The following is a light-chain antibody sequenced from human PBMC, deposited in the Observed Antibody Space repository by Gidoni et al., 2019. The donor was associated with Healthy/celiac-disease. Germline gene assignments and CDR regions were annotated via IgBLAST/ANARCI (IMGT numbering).Light chain of an antibody. J-gene: IGLJ1*01. V-gene: IGLV3-27*01. CDR2: KDS. Sequence: SYELTQPSSVSVSPGQTARLTCSGDVLAKKYARWFQQKPGQPPVLVIYKDSERPSGIPERFSGSSSGTTVTLTISRAQVEDAADYYCYSAAAPGVFGTWTKVTVL. CDR3: YSAAAPGV. CDR1: VLAKKY.